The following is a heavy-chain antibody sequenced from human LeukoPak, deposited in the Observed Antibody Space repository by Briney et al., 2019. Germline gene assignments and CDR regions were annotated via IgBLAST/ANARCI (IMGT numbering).Heavy chain of an antibody. J-gene: IGHJ3*02. Sequence: SQTLSLTCAISGDSVSSNSAAWNWIRQSPSRGLEWLGRTYYRSKWYNDYAVSVKSRITINPDTSKNQFSLQLNSVTPEDTAVYYCARDEDDSSGYYYLRHAFDIWGHGTMVTVSS. V-gene: IGHV6-1*01. CDR3: ARDEDDSSGYYYLRHAFDI. CDR2: TYYRSKWYN. D-gene: IGHD3-22*01. CDR1: GDSVSSNSAA.